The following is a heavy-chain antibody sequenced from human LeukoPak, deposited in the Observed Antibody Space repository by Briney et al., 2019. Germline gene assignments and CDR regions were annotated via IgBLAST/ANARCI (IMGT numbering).Heavy chain of an antibody. D-gene: IGHD6-19*01. J-gene: IGHJ3*02. V-gene: IGHV1-18*01. CDR3: AGATLPYTGYSSGWYEGNGAFDI. CDR1: GYTFTSYG. CDR2: ISAYNGNT. Sequence: GASVKVSCKASGYTFTSYGISWVRQAPGQGLEWMGWISAYNGNTNYAQKLQGRVTMTTDTSTSTAYMELRSLRSDDTAVYYCAGATLPYTGYSSGWYEGNGAFDIWGQGTMVTVSS.